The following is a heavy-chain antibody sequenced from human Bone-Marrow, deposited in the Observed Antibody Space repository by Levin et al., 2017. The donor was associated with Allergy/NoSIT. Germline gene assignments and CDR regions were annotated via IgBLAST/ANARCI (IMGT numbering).Heavy chain of an antibody. Sequence: SETLSLTCTVSGGSISSYYWSWIRQPPGKGLEWIGYIYYSGSTNYNPSLKSRVTISVDTSKNQFSLKLSSVTAADTAVYYCARSKIPGYSSSWYDYWGQGTLVTVSS. CDR1: GGSISSYY. CDR2: IYYSGST. V-gene: IGHV4-59*01. CDR3: ARSKIPGYSSSWYDY. D-gene: IGHD6-13*01. J-gene: IGHJ4*02.